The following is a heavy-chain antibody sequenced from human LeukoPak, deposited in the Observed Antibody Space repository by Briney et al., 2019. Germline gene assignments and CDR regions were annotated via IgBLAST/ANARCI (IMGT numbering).Heavy chain of an antibody. D-gene: IGHD5-18*01. V-gene: IGHV1-69*13. Sequence: SVKVSCKASGGTFSSYAISWVRQAPGQGLEWMGGIIPILGTANYAQKFQGRVTITADESTSTAYMELSSLRSEDTAVYYCARADTAMVPPYYYYYGMDVWGKGTTVTVSS. J-gene: IGHJ6*04. CDR3: ARADTAMVPPYYYYYGMDV. CDR1: GGTFSSYA. CDR2: IIPILGTA.